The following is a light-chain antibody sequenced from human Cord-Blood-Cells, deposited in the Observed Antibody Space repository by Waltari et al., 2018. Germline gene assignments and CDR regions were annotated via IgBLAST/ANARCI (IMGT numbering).Light chain of an antibody. Sequence: AIRMTQSPSSFSASTGDRVTITCRASQGISSYLAWYQQKPGKAPKLLIYAASTLQSGLPSRFSGSGSGTDFTLTISCLQSEDFATYYCQQYYSYPLTFGGGTKVEIK. V-gene: IGKV1-8*01. CDR1: QGISSY. J-gene: IGKJ4*01. CDR3: QQYYSYPLT. CDR2: AAS.